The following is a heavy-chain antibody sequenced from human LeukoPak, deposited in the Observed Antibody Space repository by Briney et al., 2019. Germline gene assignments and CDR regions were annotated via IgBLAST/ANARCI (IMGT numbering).Heavy chain of an antibody. CDR2: IIPIFGTA. CDR1: GGTFSSYA. D-gene: IGHD6-13*01. J-gene: IGHJ4*02. Sequence: SVKVSCKASGGTFSSYAISWVRQAPGQGLEWMGGIIPIFGTANYAQKFQGRVTITADKSTSTAYMELSSLRSEDTAVYYCARDPRIAGPLDYWGQGTLVTVSS. CDR3: ARDPRIAGPLDY. V-gene: IGHV1-69*06.